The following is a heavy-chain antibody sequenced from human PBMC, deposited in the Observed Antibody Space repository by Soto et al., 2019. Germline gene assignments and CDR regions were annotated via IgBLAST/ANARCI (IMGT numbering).Heavy chain of an antibody. CDR3: ARVPIR. D-gene: IGHD2-2*01. J-gene: IGHJ4*02. Sequence: QLQLQESGSGLVKPSQTLSLTCAVSGGSISSGGYSWSWIRQPPGKGLEWIGNIYHRGNTYYNPCLKKRCIISDDRSKNQFPLKLSSVNTGDPAAFYCARVPIRWGQGTLITVSS. V-gene: IGHV4-30-2*01. CDR1: GGSISSGGYS. CDR2: IYHRGNT.